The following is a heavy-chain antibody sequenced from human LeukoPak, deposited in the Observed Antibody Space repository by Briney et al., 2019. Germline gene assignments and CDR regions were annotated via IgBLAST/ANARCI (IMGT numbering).Heavy chain of an antibody. V-gene: IGHV3-33*01. CDR2: IWYDGSNK. Sequence: PGGSLRLSCAASGFTFSSYGMHWVRQAPGKGLEWVAVIWYDGSNKYYADSVKGRFTISRDNSKNTLYLQMNSLRAEDTAVYYCARDPLVGVGSGYYFDYWGQGTLVTVSS. CDR1: GFTFSSYG. J-gene: IGHJ4*02. D-gene: IGHD6-19*01. CDR3: ARDPLVGVGSGYYFDY.